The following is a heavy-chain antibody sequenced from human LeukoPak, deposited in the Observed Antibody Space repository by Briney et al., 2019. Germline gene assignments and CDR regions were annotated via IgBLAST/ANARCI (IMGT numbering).Heavy chain of an antibody. J-gene: IGHJ5*02. D-gene: IGHD3-16*01. CDR2: FDPEDGET. V-gene: IGHV1-24*01. CDR3: ARGFLWEEYNWFDP. Sequence: ASVKVSCKVSGYTLTKLSIHWVRQAPGKGLEWMGGFDPEDGETIYAQNFQGRVTMTEDTSTDTAYMELSSLRSEDTAVYYCARGFLWEEYNWFDPWGQGTLVTVSS. CDR1: GYTLTKLS.